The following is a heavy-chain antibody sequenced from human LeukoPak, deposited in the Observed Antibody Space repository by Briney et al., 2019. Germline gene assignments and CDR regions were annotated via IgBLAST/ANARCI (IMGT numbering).Heavy chain of an antibody. J-gene: IGHJ5*02. D-gene: IGHD3-22*01. CDR1: GGTFSRYA. CDR3: ARDYYDSSGYPPPNWFDP. Sequence: SVKVSCKASGGTFSRYAISWVRQAPGQGLEWMGRIIPIFGTANYAQKFQGRVTITTDESTSTAYMELSSLRSEDTAVYYCARDYYDSSGYPPPNWFDPWGQGTLVTVSS. V-gene: IGHV1-69*05. CDR2: IIPIFGTA.